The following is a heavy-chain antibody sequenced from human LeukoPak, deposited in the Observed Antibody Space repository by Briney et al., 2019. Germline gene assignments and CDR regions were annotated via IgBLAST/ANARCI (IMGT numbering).Heavy chain of an antibody. J-gene: IGHJ3*02. V-gene: IGHV4-59*01. D-gene: IGHD6-19*01. Sequence: SETLSLTCTVFGGPISSYYWSWIRQPPGKGLEWIGYIYYSGSTNYKPSLKSRVTILVDMSKNQFSLKLSSVTAADTAVYYCARVVAGIDAFDIWGQGTMVTVSS. CDR1: GGPISSYY. CDR3: ARVVAGIDAFDI. CDR2: IYYSGST.